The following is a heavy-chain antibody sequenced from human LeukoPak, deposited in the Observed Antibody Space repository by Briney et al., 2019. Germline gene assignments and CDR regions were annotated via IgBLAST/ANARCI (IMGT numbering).Heavy chain of an antibody. CDR2: ISWNSGSI. CDR1: GFTFDDYA. CDR3: AKGQGSYYYGSGSWFDY. J-gene: IGHJ4*02. V-gene: IGHV3-9*03. Sequence: GGSLRLSCAASGFTFDDYAMHWVRQAPGKGLEWVSGISWNSGSIGYADSVKGRFTISRDNAKNSLYLQMNSLRAEDMALYYCAKGQGSYYYGSGSWFDYWGQGTLVTVSS. D-gene: IGHD3-10*01.